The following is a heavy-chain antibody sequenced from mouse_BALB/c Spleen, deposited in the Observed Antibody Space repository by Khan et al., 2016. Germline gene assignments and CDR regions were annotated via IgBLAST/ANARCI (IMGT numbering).Heavy chain of an antibody. CDR1: GYTFSSYW. V-gene: IGHV1-9*01. D-gene: IGHD2-5*01. Sequence: QVQLQQSGAELMKPGASVKISCKATGYTFSSYWIEWVKQRPGHGLEWIGEILPGSGTTNYNEKFKGKATFTADTSSNPAYLQLSSLTSEDSAVCSCSRSFYTNYDAMDYWGQGTSVTVSS. CDR2: ILPGSGTT. CDR3: SRSFYTNYDAMDY. J-gene: IGHJ4*01.